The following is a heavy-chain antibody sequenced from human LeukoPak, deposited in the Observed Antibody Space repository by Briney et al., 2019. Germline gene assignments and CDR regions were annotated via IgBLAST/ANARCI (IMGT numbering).Heavy chain of an antibody. CDR2: IYYSGST. V-gene: IGHV4-59*01. J-gene: IGHJ4*02. CDR1: GGSISGYY. Sequence: PSETLSLTCTVSGGSISGYYWSWIRQPPGKGLEWIGYIYYSGSTNYNPSFKSRVTISVDMSKNQFSLNLSSVTAADTAVYYCARGVVDNSGWYFDYWGQGTLVTVSS. CDR3: ARGVVDNSGWYFDY. D-gene: IGHD6-19*01.